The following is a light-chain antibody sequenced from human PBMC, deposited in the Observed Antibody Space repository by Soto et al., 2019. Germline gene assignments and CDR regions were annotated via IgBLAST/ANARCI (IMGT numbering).Light chain of an antibody. J-gene: IGKJ2*01. Sequence: DIVMTQSPLSLPVPPGEPASISCRSSQSLLHSNGYNYLDWYLQKPGQSPQLLIYLGSNRASGVPDRFSGSGSGTDFTLKISRVEAEDVGVYYCMQALQTWTFGQGTQLEIK. CDR3: MQALQTWT. V-gene: IGKV2-28*01. CDR2: LGS. CDR1: QSLLHSNGYNY.